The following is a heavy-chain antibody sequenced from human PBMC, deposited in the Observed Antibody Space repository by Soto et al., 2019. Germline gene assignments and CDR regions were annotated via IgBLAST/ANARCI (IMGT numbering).Heavy chain of an antibody. D-gene: IGHD2-8*02. CDR3: ARDPPDKYWRI. J-gene: IGHJ3*02. CDR2: IIPVSNAA. Sequence: VASVKVSCKASGGSFSSYVISWIRQAPGQGLEWMGGIIPVSNAANYAQRFQDRVTMSVDKSTSTAYMELRSLSSVTAADTAVYYCARDPPDKYWRIWGQGTMVTVSS. V-gene: IGHV1-69*06. CDR1: GGSFSSYV.